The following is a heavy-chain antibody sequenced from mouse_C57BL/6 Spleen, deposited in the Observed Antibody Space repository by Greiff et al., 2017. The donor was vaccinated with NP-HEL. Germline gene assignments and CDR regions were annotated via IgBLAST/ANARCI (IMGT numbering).Heavy chain of an antibody. Sequence: VQLQQSGPGLVKPSQSLSLTCSVTGYSITSGYYWNWIRQFPGNKLEWMGYISYDGSNNYNPSLKNRISITRDTSKNQFFLKLNSVTTEDTATYYCARDRNDGYSLYAMDYWGQGTSVTVSS. CDR2: ISYDGSN. CDR1: GYSITSGYY. D-gene: IGHD2-3*01. CDR3: ARDRNDGYSLYAMDY. J-gene: IGHJ4*01. V-gene: IGHV3-6*01.